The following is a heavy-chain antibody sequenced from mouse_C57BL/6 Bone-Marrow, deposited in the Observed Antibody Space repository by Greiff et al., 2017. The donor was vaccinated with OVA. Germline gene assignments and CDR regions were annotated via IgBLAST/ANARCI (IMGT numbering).Heavy chain of an antibody. J-gene: IGHJ4*01. CDR1: GFTFSDYY. Sequence: EVKVVESGGGLVQPGGSLKLSCAASGFTFSDYYMYWVRQTPEKRLEWVAYISNGGGSTYYPDTVKGRFTISRDNAKNTLYLHMSRLKYEDTAMYYCASFYYAMDYWGQGTSVTVSS. V-gene: IGHV5-12*01. CDR2: ISNGGGST. CDR3: ASFYYAMDY.